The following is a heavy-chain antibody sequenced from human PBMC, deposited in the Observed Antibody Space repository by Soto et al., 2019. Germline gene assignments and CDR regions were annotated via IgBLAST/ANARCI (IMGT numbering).Heavy chain of an antibody. CDR1: GFTFSSYA. D-gene: IGHD3-10*01. CDR2: ISGSGGST. J-gene: IGHJ5*02. Sequence: PSETLSLSCAASGFTFSSYAMSWVRQAPGKGLEWVSAISGSGGSTYYADSVKGRFTISRDNSKNTLYLQMNSLRAEDTAVYYCAKSYGSGSYYNWFEPWGQGTLVTVSS. CDR3: AKSYGSGSYYNWFEP. V-gene: IGHV3-23*01.